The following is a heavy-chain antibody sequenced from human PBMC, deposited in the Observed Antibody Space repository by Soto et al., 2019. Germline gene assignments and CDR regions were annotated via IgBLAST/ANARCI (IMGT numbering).Heavy chain of an antibody. D-gene: IGHD6-13*01. CDR3: AKESSAAVNYWYGMDV. CDR2: VSGSGGDT. V-gene: IGHV3-23*01. Sequence: GGSLRLSCAASGYTFSSYAIIWVRQAPGKGLESVSSVSGSGGDTYYADSVKGRFTISRDNSKNTVYLQMNSLRAEDTAVYYCAKESSAAVNYWYGMDVWGQGTSVTVSS. J-gene: IGHJ6*02. CDR1: GYTFSSYA.